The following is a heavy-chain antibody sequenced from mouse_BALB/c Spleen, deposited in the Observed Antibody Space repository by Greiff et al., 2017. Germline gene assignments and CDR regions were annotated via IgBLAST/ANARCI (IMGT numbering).Heavy chain of an antibody. D-gene: IGHD1-1*01. CDR2: ISSGGSYT. CDR1: GFTFSSYA. CDR3: ARADGSCDDYAMSY. V-gene: IGHV5-9-3*01. Sequence: EVQVVESGGGLVKPGGSRNLSCAASGFTFSSYAMSRVRQTPEKRLEWVATISSGGSYTYYPDSVKGRFTISRDNAKNTRYLQMSSRRSEDTAMYYCARADGSCDDYAMSYWGQGTSVTVAS. J-gene: IGHJ4*01.